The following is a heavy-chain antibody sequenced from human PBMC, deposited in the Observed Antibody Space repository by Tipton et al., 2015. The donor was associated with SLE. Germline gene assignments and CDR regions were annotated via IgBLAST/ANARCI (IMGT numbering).Heavy chain of an antibody. CDR1: GFTFSSYA. CDR3: VKDSNPY. D-gene: IGHD1-14*01. Sequence: SLRLSCAASGFTFSSYAMHWVRQAPGKGLEWVAVISYDGSNKYYADSVKGRFTISRDNSKNTLYLQMSSLRAEDTAVYYCVKDSNPYWGQGTLVTVSS. CDR2: ISYDGSNK. V-gene: IGHV3-30*14. J-gene: IGHJ4*02.